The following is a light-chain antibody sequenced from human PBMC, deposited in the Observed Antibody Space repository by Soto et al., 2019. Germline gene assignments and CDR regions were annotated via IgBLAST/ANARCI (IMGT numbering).Light chain of an antibody. Sequence: QSALTQPASVSGSPGQSITISCTGTSSDVGGYKYVSWYQQHPGKAPKPLIYTVSNRPSGVSNRFSGSKSGNTASLTISGLQAEDEADYYCSSYTSSSSYVFGTGTKVTVL. CDR1: SSDVGGYKY. CDR2: TVS. J-gene: IGLJ1*01. CDR3: SSYTSSSSYV. V-gene: IGLV2-14*01.